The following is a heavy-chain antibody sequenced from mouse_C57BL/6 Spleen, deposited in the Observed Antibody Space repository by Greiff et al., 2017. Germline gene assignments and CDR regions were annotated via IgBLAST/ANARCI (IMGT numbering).Heavy chain of an antibody. Sequence: QVQLQQPGTELVKPGASVKLSCKASGYTFTSYWMHWVQQRPGQGLEWIGNINPRNGGTNYNEKFKSKATLTVDKSSSTAYMQLSSLTSEDSAVYYCARGNHYYAMDYWGQGTSVTVSS. CDR3: ARGNHYYAMDY. V-gene: IGHV1-53*01. CDR2: INPRNGGT. CDR1: GYTFTSYW. J-gene: IGHJ4*01.